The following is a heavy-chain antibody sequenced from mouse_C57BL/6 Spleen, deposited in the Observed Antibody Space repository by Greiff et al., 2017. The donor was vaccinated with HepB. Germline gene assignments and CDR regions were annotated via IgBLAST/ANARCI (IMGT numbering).Heavy chain of an antibody. CDR2: IYPGSGST. CDR3: ARWGGLPSYYAMDY. D-gene: IGHD2-10*01. CDR1: GYTFTSYW. J-gene: IGHJ4*01. Sequence: VKLMESGAELVKPGASVKMSCKASGYTFTSYWITWVKQRPGQGLEWIGDIYPGSGSTNYNEKFKSKATLTVDTSSSTAYMQLSSLTSEDSAVYYCARWGGLPSYYAMDYWGQGTSVTVSS. V-gene: IGHV1-55*01.